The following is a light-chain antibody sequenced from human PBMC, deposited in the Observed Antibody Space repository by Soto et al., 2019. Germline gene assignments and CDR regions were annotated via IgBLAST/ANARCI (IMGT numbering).Light chain of an antibody. Sequence: EIMMTQSPATLSVSPGERATLSCRASQSVSRNLAWYQQKPGQAPRLLMYGASTRATGIPASFSGSGSGTEFILTISSLQSEDFAVDYCPQYHKWPITFGGGTKVEI. J-gene: IGKJ4*01. CDR2: GAS. CDR1: QSVSRN. CDR3: PQYHKWPIT. V-gene: IGKV3-15*01.